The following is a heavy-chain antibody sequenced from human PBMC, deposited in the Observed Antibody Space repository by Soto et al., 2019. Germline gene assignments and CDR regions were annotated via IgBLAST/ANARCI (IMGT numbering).Heavy chain of an antibody. CDR2: ISYDGSNK. D-gene: IGHD2-2*01. J-gene: IGHJ4*02. CDR1: GFTFSSYA. CDR3: AKDLTSTSRTPEL. Sequence: GGSLRLSCAASGFTFSSYAMHWVRQAPGKGLEWVAVISYDGSNKYYADSMKGRFTISRDNSKNTLYLQMNSLRAEDTAIYYCAKDLTSTSRTPELWGQGTLVTVSS. V-gene: IGHV3-30-3*01.